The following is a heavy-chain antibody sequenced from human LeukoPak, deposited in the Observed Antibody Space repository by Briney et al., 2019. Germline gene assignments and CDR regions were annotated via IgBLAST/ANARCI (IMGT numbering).Heavy chain of an antibody. CDR3: AREGRTIAAEGFDY. D-gene: IGHD6-6*01. V-gene: IGHV3-7*05. CDR1: RLTFSSYW. CDR2: IKYDGGER. J-gene: IGHJ4*02. Sequence: GRSLRLSCAASRLTFSSYWMSWVRQAPGKGLEWVANIKYDGGERYYVDSVKGRFTISRDNAKNSLYLQMNSLRAEDTAVYYCAREGRTIAAEGFDYWGQGTLVTVTS.